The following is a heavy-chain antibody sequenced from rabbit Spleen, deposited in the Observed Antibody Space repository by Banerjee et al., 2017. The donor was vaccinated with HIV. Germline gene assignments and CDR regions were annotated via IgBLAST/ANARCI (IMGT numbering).Heavy chain of an antibody. D-gene: IGHD8-1*01. CDR1: GFSFSGNYY. V-gene: IGHV1S45*01. CDR2: IDTGSSGFT. J-gene: IGHJ6*01. Sequence: QEQLEESGGDLVKPEGSLTLTCTASGFSFSGNYYMCWVRQAPGKGPEWIACIDTGSSGFTDFASWAKGRFTCSKTSSTTVTLQMTSLTAADTATYFCARDTGSSFSSYGMDLWGQGTLVTVS. CDR3: ARDTGSSFSSYGMDL.